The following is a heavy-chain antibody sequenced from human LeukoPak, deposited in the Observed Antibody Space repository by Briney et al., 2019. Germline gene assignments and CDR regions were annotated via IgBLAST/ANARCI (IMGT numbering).Heavy chain of an antibody. D-gene: IGHD3-10*01. J-gene: IGHJ4*02. CDR3: AADSGNYGSGTQIPDH. Sequence: ASVKVSCKASGFTFSYSAMQWVRQARGQRLEWIGWIVVGSGTTSYAQKFQERVIITRDMSTSTAYMELSSLRSEDTAVYYCAADSGNYGSGTQIPDHGGKGTLVTVSS. V-gene: IGHV1-58*02. CDR1: GFTFSYSA. CDR2: IVVGSGTT.